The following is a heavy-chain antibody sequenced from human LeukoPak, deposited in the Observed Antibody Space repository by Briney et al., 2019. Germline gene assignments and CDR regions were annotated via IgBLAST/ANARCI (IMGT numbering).Heavy chain of an antibody. J-gene: IGHJ4*02. D-gene: IGHD2-15*01. V-gene: IGHV3-49*04. CDR3: TSPFIG. CDR2: TRSKAYGGTT. Sequence: QAGGSLRLSCTTSGFTFGDYAMSWVRQAPGKGLEWIGFTRSKAYGGTTEYAASVKGRFTISSDDSKSIVYLQMNSLKTEDTAVYYCTSPFIGWGQGTLVTVSS. CDR1: GFTFGDYA.